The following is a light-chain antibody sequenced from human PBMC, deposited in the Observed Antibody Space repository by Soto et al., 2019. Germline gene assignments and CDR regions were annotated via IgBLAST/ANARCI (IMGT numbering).Light chain of an antibody. Sequence: IQMTQSPSSLSASVGDRVTITCRASQSISSYLHWYQHKPGKAPRLLIYAASSLQSGVPSRFSGSGSGTDFTLTISSLRPEDFATYFCQQSYSTPDTFGQGTKLEIK. J-gene: IGKJ2*01. CDR3: QQSYSTPDT. CDR1: QSISSY. CDR2: AAS. V-gene: IGKV1-39*01.